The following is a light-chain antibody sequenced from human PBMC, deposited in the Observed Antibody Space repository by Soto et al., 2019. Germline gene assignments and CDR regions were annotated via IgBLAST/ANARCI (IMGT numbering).Light chain of an antibody. J-gene: IGKJ3*01. Sequence: DIVMTQSLDSLAVSLGERATINCKSSQSLLSNSNNKNYLSWYQHKPGQPPKLLIYWASTRVSGVPDRFTGSGSGPDFTLTIISLQAEDVAVYYCTHYYSSPHTLGTETKVAIK. CDR1: QSLLSNSNNKNY. V-gene: IGKV4-1*01. CDR3: THYYSSPHT. CDR2: WAS.